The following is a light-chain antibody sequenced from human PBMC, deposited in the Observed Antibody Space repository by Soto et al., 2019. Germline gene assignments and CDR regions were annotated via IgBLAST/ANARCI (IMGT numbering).Light chain of an antibody. Sequence: DIQLTQSPSSLSASVGDRVTITCRASQSISSYLNWYQQKPGKAPKCLIYAASSLQSGVPSRVSCSGSRTDFTLTISSLQPEDVATYDCRQSYSTPQLSFGRGTKVDI. CDR2: AAS. CDR1: QSISSY. J-gene: IGKJ3*01. CDR3: RQSYSTPQLS. V-gene: IGKV1-39*01.